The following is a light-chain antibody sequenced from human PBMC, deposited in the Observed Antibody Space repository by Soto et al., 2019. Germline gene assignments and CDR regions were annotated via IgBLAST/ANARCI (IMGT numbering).Light chain of an antibody. CDR3: SSYVSSTTFVV. V-gene: IGLV2-14*01. CDR1: SRDIGGYNY. Sequence: QSALTQPASVSGSPGQSITISCTGTSRDIGGYNYVSWHQQHPGKAPKVIITEVSNRPSGVSNRFSGSKSGNTASLTISGHQAEDEADYYCSSYVSSTTFVVFGGGTQLTVL. CDR2: EVS. J-gene: IGLJ2*01.